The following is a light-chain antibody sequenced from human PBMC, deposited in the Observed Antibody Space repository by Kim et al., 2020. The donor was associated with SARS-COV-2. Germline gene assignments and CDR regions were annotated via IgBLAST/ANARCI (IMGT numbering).Light chain of an antibody. J-gene: IGKJ2*01. V-gene: IGKV1-39*01. CDR3: QQSHSVPYT. CDR1: QTLGGS. Sequence: SGSGGDRVTMTCRASQTLGGSLNWYQQRPGKAPQLLLYAASTLHTGVPSRFSGSESGTDFTLTIGSLQPEDFGTYYCQQSHSVPYTFGQGTKLEI. CDR2: AAS.